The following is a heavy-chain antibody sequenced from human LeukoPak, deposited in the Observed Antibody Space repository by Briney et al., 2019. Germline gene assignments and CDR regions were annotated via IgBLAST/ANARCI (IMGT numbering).Heavy chain of an antibody. J-gene: IGHJ4*02. D-gene: IGHD3-10*01. V-gene: IGHV3-21*01. Sequence: GGSLRLSCAASGFTFSSYSMNWVRQAPGKGLEWVSSIGSSSSYIYYADSVKGRFTISRDNAKNSLYLQMNNLRAEDTAVYYCARGSPPGLFDYWGQGTLVTVSS. CDR1: GFTFSSYS. CDR2: IGSSSSYI. CDR3: ARGSPPGLFDY.